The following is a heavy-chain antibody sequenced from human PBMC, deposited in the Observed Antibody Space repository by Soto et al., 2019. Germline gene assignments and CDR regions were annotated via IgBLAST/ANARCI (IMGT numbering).Heavy chain of an antibody. Sequence: GGSLRLSCAASGFTSSSYGMHWVRQAPGKGLEWVAVMSYDGNNKYYADSVKGRFTVSRDNSRNTQYLQMNSLRVEDTAVYYCAKGFLSGGYCANGVCYHFDYWGQGTPVTVSS. J-gene: IGHJ4*02. D-gene: IGHD2-8*01. CDR2: MSYDGNNK. CDR3: AKGFLSGGYCANGVCYHFDY. CDR1: GFTSSSYG. V-gene: IGHV3-30*18.